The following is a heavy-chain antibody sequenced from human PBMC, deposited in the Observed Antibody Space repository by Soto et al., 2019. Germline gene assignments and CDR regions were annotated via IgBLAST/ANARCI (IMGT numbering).Heavy chain of an antibody. D-gene: IGHD4-4*01. V-gene: IGHV3-30*18. CDR2: ISYDRGDK. CDR1: GFTFSNYG. Sequence: QVHLVESGGGVVQPGRSLRLSCAASGFTFSNYGMHWVRQAPGKGLEWVAIISYDRGDKYYTDSVKGRFTISRDNSNSTLSLQLNSLRAEHTAMYYCTKTIYSNYPTYYYYYGLDVWGRGTTVTVSS. J-gene: IGHJ6*02. CDR3: TKTIYSNYPTYYYYYGLDV.